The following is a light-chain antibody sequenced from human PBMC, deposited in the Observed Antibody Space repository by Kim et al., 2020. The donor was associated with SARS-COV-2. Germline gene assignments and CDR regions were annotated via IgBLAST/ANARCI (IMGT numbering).Light chain of an antibody. CDR3: QQYGRSPRT. Sequence: IVLTQSPGTLSLSPGESATLSCRASQSVKNNYLAWYQHKPGQAPRLLIYGASNRATGVPDRVSGSASGTDFTLTISRLEPEDFAVYYCQQYGRSPRTFGKGTKVDIK. CDR1: QSVKNNY. CDR2: GAS. V-gene: IGKV3-20*01. J-gene: IGKJ1*01.